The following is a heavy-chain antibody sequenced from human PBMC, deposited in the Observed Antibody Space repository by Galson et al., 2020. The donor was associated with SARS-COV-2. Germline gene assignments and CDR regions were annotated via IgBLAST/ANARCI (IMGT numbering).Heavy chain of an antibody. CDR2: ISSSGSTI. Sequence: GALRLSCAASGFTFSDYYMSWIRQAPGKGLEWVSYISSSGSTIYYADSVKGRFTISRDNAKNSLYLQMNSLRAEDTAVYYCARSSSNYYDSSGYELDYWGQGTLVTVSS. J-gene: IGHJ4*02. CDR1: GFTFSDYY. D-gene: IGHD3-22*01. CDR3: ARSSSNYYDSSGYELDY. V-gene: IGHV3-11*04.